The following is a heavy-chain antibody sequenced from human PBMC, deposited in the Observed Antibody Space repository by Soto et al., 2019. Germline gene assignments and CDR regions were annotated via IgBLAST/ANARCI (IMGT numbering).Heavy chain of an antibody. D-gene: IGHD1-26*01. J-gene: IGHJ4*01. Sequence: QPGGSLRLSCTASGFTFSDYAMSWVRQPPGKGLEWVSVISAGGSTYYADSVKGRFTVSRANSKNTLYLQMSSLTAEDTAVYYCAREDGIAGETSAFDYWGHGTLVTVSS. CDR2: ISAGGST. CDR3: AREDGIAGETSAFDY. V-gene: IGHV3-23*01. CDR1: GFTFSDYA.